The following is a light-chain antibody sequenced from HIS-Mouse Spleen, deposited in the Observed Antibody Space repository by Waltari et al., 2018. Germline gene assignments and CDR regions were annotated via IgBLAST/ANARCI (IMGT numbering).Light chain of an antibody. J-gene: IGKJ2*01. CDR1: QSLLHINGYNY. CDR3: MQALQTPYT. V-gene: IGKV2-28*01. CDR2: WGS. Sequence: DIVMTQSPLSLPVTPGEPASISCRSSQSLLHINGYNYLDWYLQKPGQSPQLLIYWGSNRASGVPDRFSGSGSGTDFTLKISRVEAEDVGVYYCMQALQTPYTFGQGTKLEIK.